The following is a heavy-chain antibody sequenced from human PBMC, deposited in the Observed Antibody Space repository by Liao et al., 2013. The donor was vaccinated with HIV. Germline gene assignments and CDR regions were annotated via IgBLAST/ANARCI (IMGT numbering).Heavy chain of an antibody. D-gene: IGHD6-13*01. CDR1: GGSISSGSYY. CDR3: ARAMGPLAAAGAV. J-gene: IGHJ4*02. CDR2: IYTSGST. V-gene: IGHV4-61*02. Sequence: QVQLQESGPGLVKPSETLSLTCTVSGGSISSGSYYWSWIRQPAGKGLEWIGRIYTSGSTKYNPSLKSRVTISVDTSKNQFSLKLSSVTAADTAVYYCARAMGPLAAAGAVWGQGTLVTVSS.